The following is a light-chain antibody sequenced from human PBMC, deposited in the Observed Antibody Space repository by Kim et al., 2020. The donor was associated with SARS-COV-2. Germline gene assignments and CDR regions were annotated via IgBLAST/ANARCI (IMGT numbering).Light chain of an antibody. J-gene: IGLJ2*01. CDR1: SSDVGRYDF. CDR3: SSHTSASTVV. CDR2: DVI. Sequence: GQPITTACAGTSSDVGRYDFVSWYQQHPGKAPKILIYDVINRPSGVSYRFSGSKSGNTASLTISGLQAEDEADYFCSSHTSASTVVFGGGTQLTVL. V-gene: IGLV2-14*03.